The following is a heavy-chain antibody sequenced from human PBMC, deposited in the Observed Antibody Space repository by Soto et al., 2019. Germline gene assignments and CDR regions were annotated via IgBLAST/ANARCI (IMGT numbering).Heavy chain of an antibody. D-gene: IGHD3-22*01. CDR2: IYYSGST. Sequence: SETLSLTCTVSGGSISSSSYYWGWIRQPPGKGLEWIGSIYYSGSTYYNPSLKSRVTISVDTSKNQFSLKLSSVTAADTAVYYCARLSTTMIIYWGQGTLVTVSS. V-gene: IGHV4-39*01. J-gene: IGHJ4*02. CDR3: ARLSTTMIIY. CDR1: GGSISSSSYY.